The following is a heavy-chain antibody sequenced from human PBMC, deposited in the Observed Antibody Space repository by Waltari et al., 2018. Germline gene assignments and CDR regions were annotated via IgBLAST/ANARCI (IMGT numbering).Heavy chain of an antibody. Sequence: EVQLVESGGGLVQPGGSLRLSCAASGFTFSSYSMNWVRQAPGKGLGWVSSISSICSTIFYAYSVKGRFTMSRDNAKNSLDLQMNSLRAEDTAVYYGARYSSGRYFDYWGQGTLVTVSS. CDR1: GFTFSSYS. J-gene: IGHJ4*02. CDR2: ISSICSTI. CDR3: ARYSSGRYFDY. V-gene: IGHV3-48*01. D-gene: IGHD6-25*01.